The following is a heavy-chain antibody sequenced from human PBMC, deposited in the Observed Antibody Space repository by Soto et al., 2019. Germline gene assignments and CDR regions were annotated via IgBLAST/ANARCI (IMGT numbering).Heavy chain of an antibody. CDR1: GFTFSSYD. D-gene: IGHD3-16*01. J-gene: IGHJ5*02. Sequence: EVQLVESGGGLVEPGGSLRLSCAASGFTFSSYDMHWVRQATGKGLEWVAAIGTASDPYYLGSVEGRFTIYRANDTNYLYIQMNRLEAGDSSVYYCARVAFGDHVYASWGQGTLVTVSS. CDR3: ARVAFGDHVYAS. V-gene: IGHV3-13*05. CDR2: IGTASDP.